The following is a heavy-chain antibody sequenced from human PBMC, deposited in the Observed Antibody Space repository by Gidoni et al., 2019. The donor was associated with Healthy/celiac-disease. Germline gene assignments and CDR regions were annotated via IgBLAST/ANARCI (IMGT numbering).Heavy chain of an antibody. D-gene: IGHD6-19*01. CDR1: GYSFTSYW. J-gene: IGHJ4*02. CDR3: ARHPTVAGTPYDY. Sequence: EVQLVQAGAEAKKPGESLKISCKGYGYSFTSYWIGWVRQMPGKGLEWMGIIYPGDSDTRYSPSFQGQVTISADKSISTAYLQWSSLKASDTAMYYCARHPTVAGTPYDYWGQGALVTVSS. CDR2: IYPGDSDT. V-gene: IGHV5-51*01.